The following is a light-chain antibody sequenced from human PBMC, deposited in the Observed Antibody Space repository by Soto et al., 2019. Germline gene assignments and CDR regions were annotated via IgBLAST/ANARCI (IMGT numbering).Light chain of an antibody. CDR3: QQYYSYPLT. CDR2: AAS. V-gene: IGKV1-8*01. CDR1: QGISSY. J-gene: IGKJ3*01. Sequence: AIRMTQSPSSFSASTGDRVTITCRASQGISSYLAWYQQKPGKAPTLLIYAASTLQSGVTSRFSGSGSGTDFTLTISCLQSEDFATYYRQQYYSYPLTFGPGTKVDIK.